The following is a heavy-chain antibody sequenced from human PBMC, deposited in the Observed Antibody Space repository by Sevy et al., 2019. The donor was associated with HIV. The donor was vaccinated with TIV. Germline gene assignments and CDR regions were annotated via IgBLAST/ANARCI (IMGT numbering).Heavy chain of an antibody. Sequence: ASVKVSCKVSGYTLTKLPMHWVRQAPGKGLEWMGGFDPEDGETIYAQRFQGRVTMTEDTSTDTGYMELSSLGFEDTAGYLWGTLDFWSEDPFYGTDVWGQGTTVTVSS. CDR1: GYTLTKLP. CDR3: GTLDFWSEDPFYGTDV. D-gene: IGHD3-3*01. CDR2: FDPEDGET. J-gene: IGHJ6*02. V-gene: IGHV1-24*01.